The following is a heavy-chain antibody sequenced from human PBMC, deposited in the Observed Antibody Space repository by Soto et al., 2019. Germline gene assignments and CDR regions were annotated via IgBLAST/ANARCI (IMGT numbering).Heavy chain of an antibody. J-gene: IGHJ5*02. Sequence: PSETLSLTCAVSGGSISSGFYSWSWIRQPPGQGLEWIGYIYNSGNTYYNPSLMSRVTISVDRSQNHFSLKLTSVTAADTAVYYCARGSDCVWNWFDPWGQGTQVTVSS. CDR3: ARGSDCVWNWFDP. D-gene: IGHD2-21*01. CDR1: GGSISSGFYS. CDR2: IYNSGNT. V-gene: IGHV4-30-2*01.